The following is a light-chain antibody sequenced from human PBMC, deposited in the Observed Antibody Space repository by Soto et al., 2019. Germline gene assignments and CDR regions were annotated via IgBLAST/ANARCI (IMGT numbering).Light chain of an antibody. J-gene: IGKJ2*01. CDR3: QKSNNWPYT. CDR2: GAS. CDR1: PSVSST. Sequence: ELVMTQSPVTLSVSPGERAALACRASPSVSSTFAWYQHRPGQAPKLLIYGASPRATGIPARFSGSGSATEFTLTISSLQSEDFAVYYCQKSNNWPYTFGQGTKLEIK. V-gene: IGKV3-15*01.